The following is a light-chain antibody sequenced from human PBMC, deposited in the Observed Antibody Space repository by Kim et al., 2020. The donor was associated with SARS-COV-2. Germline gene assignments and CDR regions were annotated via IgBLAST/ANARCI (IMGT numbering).Light chain of an antibody. CDR3: QQAKFFPVT. J-gene: IGKJ5*01. CDR1: QDIGTW. CDR2: AAS. V-gene: IGKV1-12*01. Sequence: DIQMTQSPSSVSASVGDRVTLTCRSSQDIGTWLAWYQQKPGTAPKILIYAASTLEYGVPSRFSGSGSGTDFTLTISSLQPEDFATYYCQQAKFFPVTFGQGTRLEIK.